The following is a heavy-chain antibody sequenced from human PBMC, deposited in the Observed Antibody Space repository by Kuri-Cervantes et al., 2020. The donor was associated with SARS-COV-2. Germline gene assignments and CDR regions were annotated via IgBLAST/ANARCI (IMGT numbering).Heavy chain of an antibody. V-gene: IGHV4-59*01. CDR3: ARVGYDFWSGYKYNWFDP. CDR1: GGSISSGY. Sequence: SETLSLTCLVSGGSISSGYWSWIRQPPGKGLEWIGDIYKSGSTSSNPSLKSRVTISVDTSKNQFPLSLSSVTAADTAVYYCARVGYDFWSGYKYNWFDPWGQGTLVTVSS. J-gene: IGHJ5*02. D-gene: IGHD3-3*01. CDR2: IYKSGST.